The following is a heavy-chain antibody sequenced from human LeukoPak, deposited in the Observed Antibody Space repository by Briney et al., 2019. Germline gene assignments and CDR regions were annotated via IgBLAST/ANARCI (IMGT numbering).Heavy chain of an antibody. CDR1: GFTVSSNY. Sequence: PGGSLRLSCAASGFTVSSNYMSWVRQAPGKGLEWVSVIYSGGNTYYADSVKGRFTISRDNSKNTLDLQMNSLRAEDTAVYYCARAGRDCSGGSCYYYYYMDVWGKGTTVTISS. J-gene: IGHJ6*03. D-gene: IGHD2-15*01. CDR3: ARAGRDCSGGSCYYYYYMDV. CDR2: IYSGGNT. V-gene: IGHV3-53*01.